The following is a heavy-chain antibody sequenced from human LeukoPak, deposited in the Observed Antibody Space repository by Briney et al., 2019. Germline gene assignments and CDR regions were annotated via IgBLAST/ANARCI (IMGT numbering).Heavy chain of an antibody. CDR2: ISYDGSNK. CDR3: AKDLGDYGGNSDLNY. CDR1: GFTFSSYD. D-gene: IGHD4-23*01. Sequence: GGSLRLSCAASGFTFSSYDMHWVRQAPGKGLEGVAVISYDGSNKYYADSVKGRFTISRDNSKNTLYLQMNSLRAEDTAVYYCAKDLGDYGGNSDLNYWGQGTLVTVSS. V-gene: IGHV3-30*18. J-gene: IGHJ4*02.